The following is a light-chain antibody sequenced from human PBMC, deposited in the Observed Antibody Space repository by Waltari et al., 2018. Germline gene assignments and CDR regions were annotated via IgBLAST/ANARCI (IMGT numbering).Light chain of an antibody. CDR2: WAS. V-gene: IGKV4-1*01. Sequence: DIVMTQSPDSLAVSLGERATINCKSSQSVLYSSHNKNYLAWYQQKPGQPPKLLIYWASTRESGVPDRFSGSGSGTDFTLTISSLQAEDVAVYYCQQYYSIPVTFGGGTKVEIK. CDR3: QQYYSIPVT. CDR1: QSVLYSSHNKNY. J-gene: IGKJ4*01.